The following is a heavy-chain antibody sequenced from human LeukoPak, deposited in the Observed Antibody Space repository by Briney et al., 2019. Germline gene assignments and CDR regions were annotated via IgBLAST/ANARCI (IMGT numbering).Heavy chain of an antibody. CDR1: GGSVSSGSYY. D-gene: IGHD5-18*01. V-gene: IGHV4-61*01. J-gene: IGHJ6*02. CDR3: ARGVGYSYSMEVVIHGMDV. CDR2: IYYSGST. Sequence: SETLSLTCTVSGGSVSSGSYYWSWIRQPPGKGLEWIGYIYYSGSTNYNPSLKSRVTISVDTSKNQFSLKLSSVTAADTAVYYCARGVGYSYSMEVVIHGMDVWGQGTTVTVSS.